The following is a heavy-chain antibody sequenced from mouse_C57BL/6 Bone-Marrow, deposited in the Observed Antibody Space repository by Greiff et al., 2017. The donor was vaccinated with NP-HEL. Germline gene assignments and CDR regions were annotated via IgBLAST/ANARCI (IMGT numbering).Heavy chain of an antibody. D-gene: IGHD2-4*01. J-gene: IGHJ2*01. CDR1: GYTFTSYW. V-gene: IGHV1-64*01. Sequence: VQLQQPGAELVKPGASVKLSCKASGYTFTSYWMHWVKQRPGQGLEWIGMIHPNSGSTNYNEKFKSKATLTVDKSSSTAYTQLSSLTSEDSAVYYCARRFYYDYGVDYWGQGTTLTVSS. CDR2: IHPNSGST. CDR3: ARRFYYDYGVDY.